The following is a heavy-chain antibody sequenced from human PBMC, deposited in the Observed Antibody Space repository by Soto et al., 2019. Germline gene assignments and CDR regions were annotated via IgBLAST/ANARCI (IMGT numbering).Heavy chain of an antibody. CDR2: MNPNSGVT. D-gene: IGHD3-3*01. J-gene: IGHJ5*02. V-gene: IGHV1-8*01. Sequence: QVQLVQSGAEVQKPGASVKVSCKASGYTFTTYDINWVRQATGQGLEWMGWMNPNSGVTGYAEKFQGRVTMTRNTAINTAYMELSSLTSEDTAVYYCARGRDYAFWSGLNWFDPWGQGTLVTVSS. CDR1: GYTFTTYD. CDR3: ARGRDYAFWSGLNWFDP.